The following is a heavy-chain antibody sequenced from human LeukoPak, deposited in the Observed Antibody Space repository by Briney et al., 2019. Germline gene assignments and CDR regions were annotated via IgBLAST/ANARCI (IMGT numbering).Heavy chain of an antibody. CDR1: GFTFSNAW. CDR2: IKSKTDGGTT. D-gene: IGHD4-17*01. V-gene: IGHV3-15*01. CDR3: TTDPGDYGFDY. Sequence: GGSLRLSCAASGFTFSNAWMSWVRQAPGKGLEWVGRIKSKTDGGTTDYAAPVKGRFTISRGDSKNTLYLQMNSLKTEDTAVYYCTTDPGDYGFDYWGQGTLVTVSS. J-gene: IGHJ4*02.